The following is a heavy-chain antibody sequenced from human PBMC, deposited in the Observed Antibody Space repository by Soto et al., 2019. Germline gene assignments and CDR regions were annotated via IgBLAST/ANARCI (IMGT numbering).Heavy chain of an antibody. J-gene: IGHJ4*02. V-gene: IGHV4-39*01. Sequence: QLQLQESGPGLVKPSETLSLTCTVSGGSITTTNYYWSWVRQSPGKGLEWIANIFYTGDTYYSPSLSGRATVSVDTSKNQFSLKLSSVTAADTAMYYCASLQVPGNFDYWGQGSPVTVSS. D-gene: IGHD6-13*01. CDR1: GGSITTTNYY. CDR3: ASLQVPGNFDY. CDR2: IFYTGDT.